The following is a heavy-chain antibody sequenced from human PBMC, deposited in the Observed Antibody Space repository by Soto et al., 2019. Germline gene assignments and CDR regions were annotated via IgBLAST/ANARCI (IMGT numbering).Heavy chain of an antibody. CDR1: GGSVSGYY. V-gene: IGHV4-34*01. Sequence: SETLSLTCAVYGGSVSGYYWSWIRQPPGKGLAWIGEINRSVSTNYSPSLKSRVTISVDTSKNQFSLKLSSVTAADTAVYYCASRRGGRSPPGYYCYYYYGMDVWGQGTTVTVSS. CDR3: ASRRGGRSPPGYYCYYYYGMDV. CDR2: INRSVST. J-gene: IGHJ6*02. D-gene: IGHD6-13*01.